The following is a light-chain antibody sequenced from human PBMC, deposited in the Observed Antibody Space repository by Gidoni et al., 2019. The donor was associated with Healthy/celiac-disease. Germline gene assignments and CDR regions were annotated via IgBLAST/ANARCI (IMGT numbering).Light chain of an antibody. CDR3: QQYYSTPHT. CDR2: WAS. CDR1: QSVLYSSNNKNY. J-gene: IGKJ4*01. Sequence: DIVMTQSPDSLAVSLGERATINCKSSQSVLYSSNNKNYLAWYQQKPGQPPKLLIYWASTREAGVPDRFSGSGSGTDFTLTISSLQAEDVAVYYCQQYYSTPHTFGGGTKVENK. V-gene: IGKV4-1*01.